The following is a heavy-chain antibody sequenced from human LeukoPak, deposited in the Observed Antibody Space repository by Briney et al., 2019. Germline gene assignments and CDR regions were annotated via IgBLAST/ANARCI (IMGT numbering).Heavy chain of an antibody. CDR2: ISGSGGNT. Sequence: GGSLRLSCAASGFTFSNYVMSWVRQAPGKGLEWVSSISGSGGNTNYADSVKGRFTIPRDNSKNTLYLQMNSLRAEDTALYFCAKDSSSPNYYYGLDVWGQGTTVTVSS. D-gene: IGHD6-6*01. V-gene: IGHV3-23*01. CDR1: GFTFSNYV. CDR3: AKDSSSPNYYYGLDV. J-gene: IGHJ6*02.